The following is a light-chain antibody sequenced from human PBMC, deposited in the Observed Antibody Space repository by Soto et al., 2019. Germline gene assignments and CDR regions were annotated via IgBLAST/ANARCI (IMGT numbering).Light chain of an antibody. CDR2: DVS. Sequence: QSALTQPASVSGSPGQSITISCTGTSSDVGGYNYVSWYQQHPGKAPKLMIYDVSDRPSGVFNRFSGSKSGNTASLTISGLQAEDEADYYCSSDTSSRTLVFGGGTKLTVL. J-gene: IGLJ2*01. V-gene: IGLV2-14*03. CDR1: SSDVGGYNY. CDR3: SSDTSSRTLV.